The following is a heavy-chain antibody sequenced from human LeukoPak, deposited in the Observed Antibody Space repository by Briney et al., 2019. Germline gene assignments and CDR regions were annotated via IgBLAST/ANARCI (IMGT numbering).Heavy chain of an antibody. CDR2: IYTSGST. CDR1: GGSISSYY. CDR3: ARDPNYYDNPYLFDY. J-gene: IGHJ4*02. D-gene: IGHD3-22*01. V-gene: IGHV4-4*07. Sequence: SETLSLTCTVSGGSISSYYWSWIRQPAGKGLEWIGRIYTSGSTNYNPSLKSRVTMSVDTSKNQFSLQLNSVTPEDTAVYYCARDPNYYDNPYLFDYWGQGTLVTVSS.